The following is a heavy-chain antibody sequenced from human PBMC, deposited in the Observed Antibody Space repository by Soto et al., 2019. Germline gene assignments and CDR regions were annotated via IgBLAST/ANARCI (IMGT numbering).Heavy chain of an antibody. V-gene: IGHV3-23*01. Sequence: EVQLLESGGGLVQPGGSLRLSCVASGFTFSSYAMSWVRRAPEKGLEWVSTISGTGGGTYYTDSVKGRFTVSRDNSKNSLSLQMNSLRADDTALYYCAIQIHDISPDWEIWCQGTMVTVSS. CDR3: AIQIHDISPDWEI. CDR2: ISGTGGGT. J-gene: IGHJ3*02. D-gene: IGHD1-1*01. CDR1: GFTFSSYA.